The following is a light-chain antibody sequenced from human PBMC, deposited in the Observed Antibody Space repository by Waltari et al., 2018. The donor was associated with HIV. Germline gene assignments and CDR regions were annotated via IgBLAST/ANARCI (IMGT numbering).Light chain of an antibody. CDR3: GTWDSSLSAV. CDR2: DNN. J-gene: IGLJ7*01. CDR1: SSNIGNNY. V-gene: IGLV1-51*01. Sequence: QSVLTQPPSVSAAPGPKVTISCSGSSSNIGNNYVSWYQQLPGTAPKLLIYDNNKRPSGIPDRFSGSKSGTSATLGITGLQTGDEADYYCGTWDSSLSAVFGGGTQLTVL.